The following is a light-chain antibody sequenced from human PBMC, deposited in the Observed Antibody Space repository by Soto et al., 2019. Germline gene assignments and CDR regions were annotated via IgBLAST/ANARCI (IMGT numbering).Light chain of an antibody. Sequence: EIVMTQSPATLSVSPGETASLSCRASQSAGNFLAWYQQKPGQAPRLLIYYISTRATGIPARFSGSGSGTESTPTNNSRRPEDSGVYTGQQKNKGPTTCGQGTGREIK. J-gene: IGKJ5*01. CDR2: YIS. CDR1: QSAGNF. CDR3: QQKNKGPTT. V-gene: IGKV3D-15*01.